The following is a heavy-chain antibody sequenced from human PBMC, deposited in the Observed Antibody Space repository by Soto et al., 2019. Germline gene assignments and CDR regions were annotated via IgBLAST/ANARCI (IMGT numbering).Heavy chain of an antibody. D-gene: IGHD3-10*01. CDR2: IYSDGTT. Sequence: EVQLVESGGGLVQPGGSLRLSCAASGFTVSSNYMSWVRQAPGKGLEWVSVIYSDGTTYYADSLKGRFNISRDNSKNTLDLQMNRLRAEDTAVYYCARDRSGSNWGQGTLVTVSS. CDR1: GFTVSSNY. V-gene: IGHV3-66*01. J-gene: IGHJ4*02. CDR3: ARDRSGSN.